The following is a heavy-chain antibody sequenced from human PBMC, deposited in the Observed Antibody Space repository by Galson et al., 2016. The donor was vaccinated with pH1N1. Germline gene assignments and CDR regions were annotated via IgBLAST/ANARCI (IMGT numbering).Heavy chain of an antibody. J-gene: IGHJ6*02. Sequence: SLRLSCAASGFTFSSYGMHWVRQAPGKGLEWVAVIWYDGSKKFHGDSVKGRFTSSRDNSKNMLYLEMDSLRAEDTAVYYCARNIEKYYDSNGYYGNYYYSGMDLWGQGTTVTVSS. CDR2: IWYDGSKK. V-gene: IGHV3-33*01. CDR1: GFTFSSYG. CDR3: ARNIEKYYDSNGYYGNYYYSGMDL. D-gene: IGHD3-22*01.